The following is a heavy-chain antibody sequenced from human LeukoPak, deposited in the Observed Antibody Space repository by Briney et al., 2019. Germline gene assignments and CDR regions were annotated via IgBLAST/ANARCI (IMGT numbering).Heavy chain of an antibody. V-gene: IGHV1-69*10. J-gene: IGHJ6*03. Sequence: SVKVSCKASGYSFVLYGISWVRQAPGQGLEWMGGIIPILGTANYAQKFQGRVTISADKSTSTAYMELSSLGSEDTAVYYCAAGPLEYCSGGSCHPGYYYYMDVWGKGTTVTISS. CDR2: IIPILGTA. CDR3: AAGPLEYCSGGSCHPGYYYYMDV. D-gene: IGHD2-15*01. CDR1: GYSFVLYG.